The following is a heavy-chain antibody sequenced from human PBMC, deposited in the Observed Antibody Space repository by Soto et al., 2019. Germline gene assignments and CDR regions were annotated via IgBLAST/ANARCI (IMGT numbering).Heavy chain of an antibody. V-gene: IGHV3-23*01. D-gene: IGHD2-2*01. CDR1: GFTFSSYA. J-gene: IGHJ6*03. CDR3: AKAGYGSRATCATRCDYMDV. Sequence: HPGGSLRLSCAASGFTFSSYAMGWVRQAPGKGLEWVSAISGSGGSTYYADSVKGRFTISRDNSKNTLYLQMNSLRAEDTAVYYCAKAGYGSRATCATRCDYMDVWGKGTTVTVSS. CDR2: ISGSGGST.